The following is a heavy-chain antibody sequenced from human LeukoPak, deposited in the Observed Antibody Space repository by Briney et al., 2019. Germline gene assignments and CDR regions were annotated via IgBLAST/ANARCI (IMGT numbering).Heavy chain of an antibody. V-gene: IGHV4-59*08. CDR1: GGSISSYY. J-gene: IGHJ1*01. CDR2: IYYSGST. D-gene: IGHD2-15*01. CDR3: AMSLRASGVEYFQH. Sequence: SETLSLTCTVSGGSISSYYWSWIRQPPGKGLEWIGYIYYSGSTNYNPSLKSRVTISVDTSKNQFSLKLSSVTAADTAVYYCAMSLRASGVEYFQHWGQGTLVTVSS.